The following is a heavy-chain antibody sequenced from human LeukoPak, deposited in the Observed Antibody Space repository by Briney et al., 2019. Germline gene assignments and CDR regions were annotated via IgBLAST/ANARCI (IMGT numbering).Heavy chain of an antibody. CDR1: GLTFSTST. V-gene: IGHV3-21*01. CDR2: LSGSSSYI. J-gene: IGHJ4*02. Sequence: GGSLRLSCAASGLTFSTSTMSWDRQAPGKGLEWVSSLSGSSSYIYYADSVKGPFTISRDNAKTSLYLQMDSLRAEDTAIYFCAAEWALAQNWGEGALVTVSS. D-gene: IGHD1-26*01. CDR3: AAEWALAQN.